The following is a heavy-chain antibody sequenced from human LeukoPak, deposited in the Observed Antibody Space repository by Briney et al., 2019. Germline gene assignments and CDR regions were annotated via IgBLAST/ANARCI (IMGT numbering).Heavy chain of an antibody. CDR3: AKETVSEVAGTTEFDP. CDR2: ISGSGGRT. Sequence: GGSLRLSCAASGFTFSSYWMNWVRQAPGKGLEWVSAISGSGGRTYYADSVKGRFTISRDNSKNTLYLQMNSLRAEDTAVYYCAKETVSEVAGTTEFDPWGQGTLVTVSS. D-gene: IGHD1-7*01. V-gene: IGHV3-23*01. CDR1: GFTFSSYW. J-gene: IGHJ5*02.